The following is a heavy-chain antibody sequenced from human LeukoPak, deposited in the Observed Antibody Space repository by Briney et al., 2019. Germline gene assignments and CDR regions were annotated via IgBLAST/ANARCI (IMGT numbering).Heavy chain of an antibody. V-gene: IGHV3-49*04. J-gene: IGHJ4*02. CDR2: IRSKAYGGTT. CDR3: TRVLGDSSRPLTIDY. D-gene: IGHD6-13*01. CDR1: GFTFGDYA. Sequence: AGRSLRLSCTASGFTFGDYAMSWVRQAPGKWLEWVGVIRSKAYGGTTEYAASVKGRFTISRDDSKSIAYLQMYSLKTEDTAVYYCTRVLGDSSRPLTIDYWGQGTLVTVSS.